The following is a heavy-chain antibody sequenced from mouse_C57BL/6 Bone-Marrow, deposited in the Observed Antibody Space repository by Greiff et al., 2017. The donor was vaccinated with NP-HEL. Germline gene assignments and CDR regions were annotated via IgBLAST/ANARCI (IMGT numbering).Heavy chain of an antibody. CDR2: INYDGSST. CDR1: LFTFIYYY. V-gene: IGHV5-16*01. D-gene: IGHD2-5*01. CDR3: ARGGYSNFDY. Sequence: DVMLVESEGGLVPPFLSLPLSFPSSLFTFIYYYISWVRQVPEKGLEWVANINYDGSSTYYLDSLKSRFIISRDNAKNILYLQMSSLKSEDTATYYCARGGYSNFDYWGQGTTLTVSS. J-gene: IGHJ2*01.